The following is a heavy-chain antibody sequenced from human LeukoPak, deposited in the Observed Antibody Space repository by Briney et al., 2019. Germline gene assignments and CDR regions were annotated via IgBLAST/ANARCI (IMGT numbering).Heavy chain of an antibody. V-gene: IGHV5-51*01. CDR2: IYPADSDT. D-gene: IGHD3-22*01. Sequence: GESLKISCKGPGYSFTNYWIGWVRQMPGKGLEWMGIIYPADSDTRYSPSFQGQVTISADKSISTAYLQWSSLKASDTAMYYCASSPLVGDSSGYQLDYWGQGTLVTVSS. J-gene: IGHJ4*02. CDR3: ASSPLVGDSSGYQLDY. CDR1: GYSFTNYW.